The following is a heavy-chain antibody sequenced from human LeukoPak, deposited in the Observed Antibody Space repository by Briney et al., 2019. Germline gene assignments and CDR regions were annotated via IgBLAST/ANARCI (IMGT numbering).Heavy chain of an antibody. CDR1: GIIFSYYA. V-gene: IGHV3-23*01. CDR2: ITSGGIT. Sequence: GGSLRLSCGATGIIFSYYAMNWVRQAPGKGLEWVSAITSGGITYYADSVKGRFSISRDISKNTLYLQMSSLRAEDTAIYYCAKASGLATIPSFWYFDLWGRGTLVTVSS. CDR3: AKASGLATIPSFWYFDL. D-gene: IGHD5-12*01. J-gene: IGHJ2*01.